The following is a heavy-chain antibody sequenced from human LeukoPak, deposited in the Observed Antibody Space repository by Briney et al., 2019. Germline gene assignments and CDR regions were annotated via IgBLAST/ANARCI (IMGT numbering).Heavy chain of an antibody. CDR1: GWSFSGYY. CDR3: ARGWKATIPY. Sequence: SETMSLTCVVYGWSFSGYYWSWIRQPPGKGLEWIGEINHGGSTNYNPSLKSRVTISVDTSKNQFPLKLSSVTAADTAVYYCARGWKATIPYWGQGTLVTVSS. CDR2: INHGGST. V-gene: IGHV4-34*01. J-gene: IGHJ4*02. D-gene: IGHD5-24*01.